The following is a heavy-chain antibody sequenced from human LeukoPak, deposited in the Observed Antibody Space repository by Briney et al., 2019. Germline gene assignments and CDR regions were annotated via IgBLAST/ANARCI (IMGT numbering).Heavy chain of an antibody. D-gene: IGHD2-2*01. V-gene: IGHV4-39*01. CDR1: GGSISSSSYY. J-gene: IGHJ5*02. CDR2: IHYSGST. Sequence: PSETLSLTCTVSGGSISSSSYYWGWIRQPPGKGLEWIGSIHYSGSTYYNPSLKSRVTISADTSKSQFSLKLSSVTAADTAVYYCARGYCSSTSCYNWFDPWGQGTLVTVSS. CDR3: ARGYCSSTSCYNWFDP.